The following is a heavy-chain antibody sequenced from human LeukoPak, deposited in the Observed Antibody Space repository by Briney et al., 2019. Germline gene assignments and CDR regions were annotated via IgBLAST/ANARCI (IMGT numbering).Heavy chain of an antibody. CDR3: ARVGAAMPYSTTSNFDY. CDR1: GYTFTSYA. J-gene: IGHJ4*02. CDR2: INTNTGNP. V-gene: IGHV7-4-1*02. D-gene: IGHD2-2*01. Sequence: ASVKVSCKASGYTFTSYAMNWVRQAPGQGLEWMGWINTNTGNPTYAQGFTGRFVFSLDTSVSTAYLQISSLKAEDTAVYYCARVGAAMPYSTTSNFDYWGQGTLVTVSS.